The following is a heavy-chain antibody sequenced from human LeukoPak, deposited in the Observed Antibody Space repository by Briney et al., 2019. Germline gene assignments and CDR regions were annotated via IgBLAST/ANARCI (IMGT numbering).Heavy chain of an antibody. CDR2: INHSGSI. CDR1: GASFNSYY. V-gene: IGHV4-34*01. CDR3: ARGPLGSSGDY. J-gene: IGHJ4*02. D-gene: IGHD6-6*01. Sequence: SDTLSLTCAVCGASFNSYYWDWLRQPPGKGLDWIGEINHSGSIKYNPSLKSRVTISVDRSKNQFALKMSGVTAADTAIYYCARGPLGSSGDYWGQGSLVTVSS.